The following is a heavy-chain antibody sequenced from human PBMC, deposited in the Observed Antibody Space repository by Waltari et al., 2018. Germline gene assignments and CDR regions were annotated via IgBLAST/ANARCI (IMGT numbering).Heavy chain of an antibody. CDR3: ATQSWSNFEY. V-gene: IGHV3-7*01. J-gene: IGHJ4*02. CDR2: IKEDGSEK. Sequence: EVQLVESGGGLVQPGGSLRLSCAASEFTFAYYWVTWVRQAPGKGLGWLANIKEDGSEKYYVDSVKGRFTISRDNAKNSLYLQMSSLRVEDTAVYYCATQSWSNFEYWGQGTLVTVSS. CDR1: EFTFAYYW. D-gene: IGHD3-3*01.